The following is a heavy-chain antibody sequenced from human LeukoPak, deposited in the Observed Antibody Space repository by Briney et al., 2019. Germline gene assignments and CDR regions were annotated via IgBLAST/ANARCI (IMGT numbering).Heavy chain of an antibody. D-gene: IGHD2-21*02. CDR2: INNDGSGT. CDR1: GFTFSSYW. Sequence: GGSLRLSCAASGFTFSSYWMHWVRQAPGKGPVWVSRINNDGSGTTYADSVKGRFTISRDDAKNTLYLQMNSLRAEDTAVYYCATLAYCGGDCYYWGQGTLVTVSS. CDR3: ATLAYCGGDCYY. V-gene: IGHV3-74*01. J-gene: IGHJ4*02.